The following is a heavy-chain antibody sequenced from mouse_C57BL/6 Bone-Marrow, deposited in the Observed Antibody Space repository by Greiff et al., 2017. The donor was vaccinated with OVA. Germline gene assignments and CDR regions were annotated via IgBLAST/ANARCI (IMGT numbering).Heavy chain of an antibody. CDR1: GYTFTDYY. D-gene: IGHD2-3*01. Sequence: QVQLQHSGAELVRPGASVKLSCKASGYTFTDYYINWVKQRPGQGLEWIARIYPGSGNTYYNEKFKGKATLTAEKSSSTAYMQLSSLTSEDSAVYFCARLDDGYYFDYWGQGTTLTVSS. V-gene: IGHV1-76*01. CDR2: IYPGSGNT. J-gene: IGHJ2*01. CDR3: ARLDDGYYFDY.